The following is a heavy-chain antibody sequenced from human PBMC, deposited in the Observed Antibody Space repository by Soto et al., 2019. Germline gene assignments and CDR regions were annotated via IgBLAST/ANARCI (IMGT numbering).Heavy chain of an antibody. J-gene: IGHJ4*02. D-gene: IGHD3-22*01. Sequence: EVQLLESGGDLIQPGGSLRLSCAASGFTFNIYAMTWVRQAPGKGLEWVSAISRYGDFTYYADSVEGRFTISRDNSKNTLYLQMNCLRAEDTAVHYRAKARFLDHDSRGYLFDNWGQGTLVTVS. CDR1: GFTFNIYA. CDR3: AKARFLDHDSRGYLFDN. V-gene: IGHV3-23*01. CDR2: ISRYGDFT.